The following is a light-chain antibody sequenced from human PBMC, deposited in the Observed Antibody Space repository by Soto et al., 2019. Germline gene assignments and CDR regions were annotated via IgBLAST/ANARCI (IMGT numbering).Light chain of an antibody. CDR2: EDS. CDR3: YSTDSSGNHRV. Sequence: SYELTQPPSVSVSPGQTARITCSGDALPKKYAYWNQQRSGQAPVLVIYEDSKRPSGIPERFSGSSSGTMDTLTISGAQVEAEADYYCYSTDSSGNHRVFGGGTKLTVL. CDR1: ALPKKY. V-gene: IGLV3-10*01. J-gene: IGLJ2*01.